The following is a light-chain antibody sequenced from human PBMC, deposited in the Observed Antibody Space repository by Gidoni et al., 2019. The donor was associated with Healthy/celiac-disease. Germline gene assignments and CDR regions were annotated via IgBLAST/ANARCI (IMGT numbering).Light chain of an antibody. CDR2: WAS. Sequence: DIVMTQSPDSLAVSLGERATINCKSRQSVLYSSNNKNYLAWYPQKPGQPPKLLIYWASTRESGVPDRFSGSGSGTDFTLTISSLQAKDVAVYYCQQYYSAPITFXQXTRLEIK. CDR1: QSVLYSSNNKNY. CDR3: QQYYSAPIT. J-gene: IGKJ5*01. V-gene: IGKV4-1*01.